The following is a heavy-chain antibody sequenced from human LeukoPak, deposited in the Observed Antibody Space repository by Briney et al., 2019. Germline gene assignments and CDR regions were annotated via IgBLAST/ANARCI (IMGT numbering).Heavy chain of an antibody. V-gene: IGHV1-2*02. CDR1: GYTFTGYY. CDR2: INPNSGRT. J-gene: IGHJ6*03. Sequence: ASVKVSCKASGYTFTGYYMHWVRQAPGQGLEWMGWINPNSGRTNYAQKLQGRATMTRDTSISTAYMELSRLGSDDTAVYYCASHWSTSGNSYYYYYMDVWGKGTTVTVSS. CDR3: ASHWSTSGNSYYYYYMDV. D-gene: IGHD2-2*01.